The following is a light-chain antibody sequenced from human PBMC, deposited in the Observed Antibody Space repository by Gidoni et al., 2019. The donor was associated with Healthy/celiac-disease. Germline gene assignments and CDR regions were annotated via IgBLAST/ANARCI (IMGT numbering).Light chain of an antibody. CDR3: QQYDNLQLT. CDR2: DAS. Sequence: DIQMTQSPSSLSASVGDRVTITCQASQDISNYLNWYQQKPGKAPKLLIYDASNLETGVPPRFSGSGSGTDFTFTISSLQPEDIATYYCQQYDNLQLTFGQGTKVEIK. CDR1: QDISNY. J-gene: IGKJ1*01. V-gene: IGKV1-33*01.